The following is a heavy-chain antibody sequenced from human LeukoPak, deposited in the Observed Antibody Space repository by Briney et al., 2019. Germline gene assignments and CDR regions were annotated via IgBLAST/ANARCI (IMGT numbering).Heavy chain of an antibody. CDR2: INFSGTT. J-gene: IGHJ6*02. CDR3: ARGSGALYHGMDV. V-gene: IGHV4-59*01. D-gene: IGHD3-10*01. Sequence: SETLSLTCTVPSGSIRSYYWSWIRQPPGEGLEWIGYINFSGTTNYNPSLKSRVTISADTSKDQFSLKLTSVTAADTAVYYCARGSGALYHGMDVWGQETTVTVSS. CDR1: SGSIRSYY.